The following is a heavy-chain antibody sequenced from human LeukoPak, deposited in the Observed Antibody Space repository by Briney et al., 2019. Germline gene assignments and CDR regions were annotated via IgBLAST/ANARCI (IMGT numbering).Heavy chain of an antibody. CDR3: VKELWDANHYFDY. J-gene: IGHJ4*02. D-gene: IGHD1-26*01. CDR2: ISANGDST. CDR1: GFTFSSYA. V-gene: IGHV3-64D*06. Sequence: GGSLRLSCSASGFTFSSYAMHWVRQAPGKGLKYVSAISANGDSTYYADSVKGRFTISRDNSKNTLYLQMSSLRPEDTAVYYCVKELWDANHYFDYWGQGTLVTVSS.